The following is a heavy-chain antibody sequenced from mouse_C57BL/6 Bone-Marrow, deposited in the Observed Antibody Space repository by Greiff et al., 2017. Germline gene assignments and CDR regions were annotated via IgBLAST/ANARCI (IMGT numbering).Heavy chain of an antibody. CDR3: ARSGPLGRSFDY. CDR1: GYTFTSYW. D-gene: IGHD4-1*01. Sequence: QVQLQQPGAELVKPGASVKMSCKASGYTFTSYWITWVKQRPGQGLAWIGDIYPTSGRTNYNEKFKSKAILTVDTSSNTAYMQLSSLTSEDSAVFYCARSGPLGRSFDYWGQGTTLTGSS. CDR2: IYPTSGRT. J-gene: IGHJ2*01. V-gene: IGHV1-55*01.